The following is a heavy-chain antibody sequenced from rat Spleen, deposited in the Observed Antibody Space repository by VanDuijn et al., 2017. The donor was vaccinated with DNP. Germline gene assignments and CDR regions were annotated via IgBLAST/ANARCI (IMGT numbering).Heavy chain of an antibody. CDR2: ISYDGSSN. Sequence: EVQLVESGGGLVQPGRSLKLSCAASGFTFSDYNMAWVRQAPKKGLEWVATISYDGSSNYYRDSVKGRFTISRDNVKSSLYLQMDSLRSEDTATYYCTTADFWGQGLMVTVSS. CDR3: TTADF. V-gene: IGHV5-7*01. J-gene: IGHJ2*01. CDR1: GFTFSDYN.